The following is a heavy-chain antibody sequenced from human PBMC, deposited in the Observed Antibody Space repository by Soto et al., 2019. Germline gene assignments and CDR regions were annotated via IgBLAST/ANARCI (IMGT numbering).Heavy chain of an antibody. CDR1: GFTFSSYG. Sequence: QVQLVESGGGVVQPGRSLRLSCAASGFTFSSYGMHWVRQAPGKGLEWVAVISYDGSNKYYADSVKGRFTISRDNSKNTLYLKMHSLRAEDKAVYYCAKDFRGAFDIWGQGTMVTVS. V-gene: IGHV3-30*18. CDR2: ISYDGSNK. CDR3: AKDFRGAFDI. J-gene: IGHJ3*02.